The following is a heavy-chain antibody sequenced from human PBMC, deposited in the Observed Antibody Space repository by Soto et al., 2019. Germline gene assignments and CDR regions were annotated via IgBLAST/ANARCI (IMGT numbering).Heavy chain of an antibody. Sequence: SETLSLTCAVSGGSISSGGYSWSWIRQPPGKGLEWIGYTYHSGSTYYNPSLKSRVTITADESTSTAYMELSSLRSEDTAVYYCARDRGNQLLPDWFDPWGQGTLVTVSS. CDR2: TYHSGST. J-gene: IGHJ5*02. V-gene: IGHV4-30-2*01. CDR3: ARDRGNQLLPDWFDP. CDR1: GGSISSGGYS. D-gene: IGHD2-2*01.